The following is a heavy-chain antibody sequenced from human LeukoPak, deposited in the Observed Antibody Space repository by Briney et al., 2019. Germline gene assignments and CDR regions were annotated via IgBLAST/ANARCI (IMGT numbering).Heavy chain of an antibody. J-gene: IGHJ4*02. CDR1: RLTFSTYA. CDR3: AKEADVWSGSSFDY. CDR2: IRYAGSNK. D-gene: IGHD3-3*01. Sequence: GGSLRLSCAASRLTFSTYAMHWVRQAPAKGLEWVAFIRYAGSNKYYAHSVKGRFTISRDNSKNTLYLQMNSLRAEGTAVYYCAKEADVWSGSSFDYWGQGTLVTVSS. V-gene: IGHV3-30*02.